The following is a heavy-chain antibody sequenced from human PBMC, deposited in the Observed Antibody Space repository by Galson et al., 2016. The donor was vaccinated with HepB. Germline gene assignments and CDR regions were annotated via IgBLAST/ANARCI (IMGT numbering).Heavy chain of an antibody. V-gene: IGHV3-7*04. CDR1: GFTFSSNW. D-gene: IGHD2-15*01. CDR3: ARDSGYCSYSNCKGDAFDL. CDR2: IKQDGTEK. Sequence: SLRLSCAASGFTFSSNWMSWVRQAPGKGLEWVANIKQDGTEKYYVDSVKGRFTISRDNAKNTVYLQMNSLRAEDTAVYFCARDSGYCSYSNCKGDAFDLCGKGAMVTVSS. J-gene: IGHJ3*01.